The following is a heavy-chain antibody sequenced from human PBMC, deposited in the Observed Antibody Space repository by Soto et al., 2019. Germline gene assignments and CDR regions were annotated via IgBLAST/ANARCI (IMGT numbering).Heavy chain of an antibody. Sequence: QVQLVQSGAEVEKPGASVKVSCKASGYTFTNYAVHWVRQAPGQRLEWMGWTNAGNGNTRYSQKFQGRVTITRDTSARTAYMELSSLRSEDTAVYYCARGHLAVVPVASWYFYMDVWGKGTTVTVSS. CDR2: TNAGNGNT. CDR1: GYTFTNYA. J-gene: IGHJ6*03. CDR3: ARGHLAVVPVASWYFYMDV. V-gene: IGHV1-3*01. D-gene: IGHD2-2*01.